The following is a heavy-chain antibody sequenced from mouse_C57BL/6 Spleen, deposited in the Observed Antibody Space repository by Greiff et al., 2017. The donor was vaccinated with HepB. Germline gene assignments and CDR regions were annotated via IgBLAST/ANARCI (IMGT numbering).Heavy chain of an antibody. D-gene: IGHD2-1*01. J-gene: IGHJ2*01. CDR2: ISNGGGST. CDR1: GFTFSDYY. CDR3: ARLYDY. V-gene: IGHV5-12*01. Sequence: EVHLVESGGGLVQPGGSLKLSCAASGFTFSDYYMYWVRQTPEKRLEWVAYISNGGGSTYYPDTVKGRFTISRDNAKNTLYLQMSRLKSEDTAMYYCARLYDYWGQGTTLTVSS.